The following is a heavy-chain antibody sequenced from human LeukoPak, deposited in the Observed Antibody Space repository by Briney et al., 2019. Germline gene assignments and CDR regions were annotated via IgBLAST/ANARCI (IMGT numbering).Heavy chain of an antibody. Sequence: HPGGSLRLSCAASGFTFSNYAMSWVRQAPGKGLEWVSGISGSGGSTYYADSVKGHFTISRDNSKNTLYLQMNSLRAEDTAIYYCAKDLIAYSNGHVGRSNFDSWGKGTLVPVPS. J-gene: IGHJ4*02. V-gene: IGHV3-23*01. CDR3: AKDLIAYSNGHVGRSNFDS. CDR2: ISGSGGST. D-gene: IGHD5-18*01. CDR1: GFTFSNYA.